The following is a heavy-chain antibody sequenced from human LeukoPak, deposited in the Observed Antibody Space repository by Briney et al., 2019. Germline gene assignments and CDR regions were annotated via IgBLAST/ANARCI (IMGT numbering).Heavy chain of an antibody. CDR2: IIPIFGTA. D-gene: IGHD3-10*01. CDR3: ARVGVGESSDYYYYYYMDV. J-gene: IGHJ6*03. CDR1: GGTFSSYA. Sequence: SVKVSCKASGGTFSSYAISWVRQAPGQGLEWMGRIIPIFGTANYAQKVQGRVTITADKSTSTAYMELSSMRSEDTAVYYCARVGVGESSDYYYYYYMDVWGKGTTVTVSS. V-gene: IGHV1-69*06.